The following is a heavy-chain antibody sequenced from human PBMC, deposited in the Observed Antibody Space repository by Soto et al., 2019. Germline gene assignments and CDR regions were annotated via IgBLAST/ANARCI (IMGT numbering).Heavy chain of an antibody. V-gene: IGHV1-69*12. Sequence: QVQLVQSGAEVKKPGSSVKVSCKASGGTFSSYAISWVRQAPGQGLEWMGGIIPIFGTANYAQKLQGRVTITAHDYTSTAYMELSSLPSEVTAVYCCAKPVAAHYDYGMDVWGQGTPVTVS. D-gene: IGHD2-15*01. J-gene: IGHJ6*02. CDR3: AKPVAAHYDYGMDV. CDR1: GGTFSSYA. CDR2: IIPIFGTA.